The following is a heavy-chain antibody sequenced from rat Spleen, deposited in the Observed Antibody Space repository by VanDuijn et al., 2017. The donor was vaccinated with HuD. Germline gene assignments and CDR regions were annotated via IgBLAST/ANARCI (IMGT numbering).Heavy chain of an antibody. Sequence: EVQLVESGGGLVQPGRSLKLSCVASGFTFNNYWMTWIRQAPNKGLEWVATFIYDGSGAFYRDSVKGRFTISRDIAKSTLYLQMDSLRSEDTATYYCTEGGADWFAYWGQGTLVTVSS. CDR3: TEGGADWFAY. CDR1: GFTFNNYW. J-gene: IGHJ3*01. V-gene: IGHV5-31*01. D-gene: IGHD1-11*01. CDR2: FIYDGSGA.